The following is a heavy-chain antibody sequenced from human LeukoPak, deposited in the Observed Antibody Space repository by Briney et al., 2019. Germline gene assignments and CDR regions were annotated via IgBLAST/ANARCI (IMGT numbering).Heavy chain of an antibody. J-gene: IGHJ4*02. CDR1: GFTFSSYW. Sequence: GGSLRLSCAASGFTFSSYWMTWVRQAPGQGLEWVAHIRQGGSEKHYVDSVKGRFTISRDNAKNSLYLQMNSLRAEDTAVYYCTKGTIWLPFDYWGQGTLVTVSS. D-gene: IGHD5-18*01. V-gene: IGHV3-7*05. CDR2: IRQGGSEK. CDR3: TKGTIWLPFDY.